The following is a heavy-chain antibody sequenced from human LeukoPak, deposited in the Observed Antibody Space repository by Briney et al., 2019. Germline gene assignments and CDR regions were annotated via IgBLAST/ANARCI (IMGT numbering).Heavy chain of an antibody. J-gene: IGHJ4*02. CDR1: GFTFSSYW. D-gene: IGHD3-16*02. Sequence: GGSLRLSCAASGFTFSSYWMSWVRQAPGKGLEWVANIKQDGSEKYYVDSVKGRFTISRDNAKNSLYLQMNSLRAEDTAVYYCAREHPYNYDYGWGSYRYYFDYWGQGTLVTVSS. V-gene: IGHV3-7*01. CDR3: AREHPYNYDYGWGSYRYYFDY. CDR2: IKQDGSEK.